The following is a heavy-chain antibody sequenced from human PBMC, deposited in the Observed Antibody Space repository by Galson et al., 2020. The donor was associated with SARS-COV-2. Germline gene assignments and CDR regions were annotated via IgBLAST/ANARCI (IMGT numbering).Heavy chain of an antibody. V-gene: IGHV4-38-2*01. CDR1: GYSINSDFY. CDR2: IHHSGTT. J-gene: IGHJ2*01. Sequence: SETLYLTCAVSGYSINSDFYWAWIRQPPGKGLEWIGSIHHSGTTYQNPSLKSRVAISLDTSKNQFSLNLSSVTAADTAVYYCARPFSSGYYSIWYFDLWGRGTLVTVSS. D-gene: IGHD3-22*01. CDR3: ARPFSSGYYSIWYFDL.